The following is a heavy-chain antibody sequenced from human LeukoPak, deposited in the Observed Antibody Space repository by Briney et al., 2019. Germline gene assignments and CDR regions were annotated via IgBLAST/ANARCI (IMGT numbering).Heavy chain of an antibody. CDR3: ARDFRHIVGATDYMDV. CDR1: GFMFSSYG. D-gene: IGHD2-21*01. V-gene: IGHV3-33*01. Sequence: GGSLRLSCAASGFMFSSYGMRWVRQAPGKGLEWVAVIWNDGSNKYYADSVKGRFTISRDYSKNTLYLQMNSLRAEDTAVYHCARDFRHIVGATDYMDVWGKGTTVTVSS. J-gene: IGHJ6*03. CDR2: IWNDGSNK.